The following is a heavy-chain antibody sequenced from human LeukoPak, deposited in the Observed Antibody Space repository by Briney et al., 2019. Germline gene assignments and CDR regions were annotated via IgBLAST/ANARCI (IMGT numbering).Heavy chain of an antibody. CDR1: GLTFSASW. Sequence: GGSLRLSCAPSGLTFSASWMSWVRQAPGKGLEWVATINQDGSEQYYVDSVKGRFTISRDNAENSLFLHMSSLRVEDTALYYCARDRYGDYASWGQGTLVTVSS. D-gene: IGHD4-17*01. CDR3: ARDRYGDYAS. CDR2: INQDGSEQ. J-gene: IGHJ4*02. V-gene: IGHV3-7*01.